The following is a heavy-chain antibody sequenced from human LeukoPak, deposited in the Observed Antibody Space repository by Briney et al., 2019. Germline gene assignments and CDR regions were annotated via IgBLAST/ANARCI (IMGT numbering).Heavy chain of an antibody. J-gene: IGHJ4*02. Sequence: SETLSLTCAVYGGSFSGYYWSWIRQPPGKGLEWIGEINHSGSTNYNPSLKSRVTISVDTSKNQFSLKLSSVTAADTAVYYCARGTRYSGSYYDYWGRGTLVTVSS. CDR1: GGSFSGYY. CDR2: INHSGST. D-gene: IGHD1-26*01. CDR3: ARGTRYSGSYYDY. V-gene: IGHV4-34*01.